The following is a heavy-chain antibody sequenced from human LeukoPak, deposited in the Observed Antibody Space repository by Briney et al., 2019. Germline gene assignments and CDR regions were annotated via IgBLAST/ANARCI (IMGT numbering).Heavy chain of an antibody. Sequence: GGSLRLSCEASGFTFDTYAMNWVRQAPGKGLEWVSTLDYSGVSTYYADSVKGRFTISRDNSKSTLYLQMNSLRAEDTAVYYCAKGFDDFWSGYWYWGQGTLVTVSS. CDR2: LDYSGVST. CDR3: AKGFDDFWSGYWY. CDR1: GFTFDTYA. V-gene: IGHV3-23*01. D-gene: IGHD3-3*01. J-gene: IGHJ4*02.